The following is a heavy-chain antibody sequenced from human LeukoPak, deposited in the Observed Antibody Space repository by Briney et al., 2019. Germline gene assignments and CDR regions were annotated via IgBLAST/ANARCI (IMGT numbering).Heavy chain of an antibody. D-gene: IGHD2-15*01. V-gene: IGHV1-46*01. CDR2: INPSGGST. CDR3: ARSGLRYCSGGSCSKNWFDP. J-gene: IGHJ5*02. Sequence: ASVKVSCKASGYTFTSYYMHWVRQAPGQGLEWMGIINPSGGSTSYAQKFQGRVTMTRDTSTSTVYMELSSLRPEDTAVYYCARSGLRYCSGGSCSKNWFDPWGQGTLVTVSS. CDR1: GYTFTSYY.